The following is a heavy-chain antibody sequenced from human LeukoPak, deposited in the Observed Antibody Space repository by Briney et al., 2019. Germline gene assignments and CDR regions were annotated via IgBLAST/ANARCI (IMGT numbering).Heavy chain of an antibody. CDR1: GFTFSSYA. CDR2: ISGSGGST. V-gene: IGHV3-23*01. Sequence: GGSLRLSCAASGFTFSSYAMSWVRQAPGKGLEWVSAISGSGGSTYYADSVKGRFTISRDNSKNTLYLQMNSLRAEDTAVYYCAKTYVHYYDSSGYFLDYWGQGTLATVSS. CDR3: AKTYVHYYDSSGYFLDY. D-gene: IGHD3-22*01. J-gene: IGHJ4*02.